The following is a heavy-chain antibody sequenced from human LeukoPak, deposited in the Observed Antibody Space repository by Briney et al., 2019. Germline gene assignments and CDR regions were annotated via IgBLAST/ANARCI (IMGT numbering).Heavy chain of an antibody. CDR1: GGSISSGSYY. D-gene: IGHD2-2*02. CDR2: IYYSGST. CDR3: ARHSRACSSTSCYRGLNY. V-gene: IGHV4-39*01. J-gene: IGHJ4*02. Sequence: PSQTLSLTCTVSGGSISSGSYYWGWIRQPPGKGLEWIGSIYYSGSTYYNPSLKSRVTISVDTSKNQFSLKLSSVTAADMAVYYCARHSRACSSTSCYRGLNYWGQGTLVTVSS.